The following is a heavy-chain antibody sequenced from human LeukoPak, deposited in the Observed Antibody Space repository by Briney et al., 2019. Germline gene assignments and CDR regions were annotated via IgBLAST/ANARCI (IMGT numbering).Heavy chain of an antibody. D-gene: IGHD7-27*01. CDR2: ISLVGSK. CDR3: AKDPDRGLATSGEFDS. CDR1: GCSLNFYG. J-gene: IGHJ5*01. V-gene: IGHV3-30*18. Sequence: GSLRLSCAASGCSLNFYGMHGVRQAPGKGLEWVAFISLVGSKYYGDSVKGRFTISRDNAKNSLFLQMNSLRAEDTAVYYCAKDPDRGLATSGEFDSWGHEIIVIVSS.